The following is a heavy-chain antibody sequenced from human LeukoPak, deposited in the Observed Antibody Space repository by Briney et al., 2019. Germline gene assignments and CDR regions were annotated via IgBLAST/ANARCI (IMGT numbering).Heavy chain of an antibody. V-gene: IGHV1-18*01. D-gene: IGHD3-10*01. CDR3: ARDFYYGSGSYFDY. J-gene: IGHJ4*02. CDR2: ISAYNGNT. Sequence: GESLKISCKASGYTFTSYGISWVRQAPGQGLEWMGWISAYNGNTNYAQKLQGRVTMTTDTSTSTAYMELRSLRSDDTAVYYCARDFYYGSGSYFDYWGQGTLVTVSS. CDR1: GYTFTSYG.